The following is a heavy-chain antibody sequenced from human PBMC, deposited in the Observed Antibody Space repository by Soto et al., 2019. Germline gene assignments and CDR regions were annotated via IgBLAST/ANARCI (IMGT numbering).Heavy chain of an antibody. D-gene: IGHD6-6*01. J-gene: IGHJ5*02. V-gene: IGHV4-30-4*01. Sequence: SETLSLTCTVSGGSISSGDYYWSWIRQPPGKGLEWIGYIYYSGSTYYNPSLKSRVTISVDTSKNQFSLKLSSVTAADTAVYYCARDIAGIAARGEWFDPWGQGTLVTVS. CDR1: GGSISSGDYY. CDR2: IYYSGST. CDR3: ARDIAGIAARGEWFDP.